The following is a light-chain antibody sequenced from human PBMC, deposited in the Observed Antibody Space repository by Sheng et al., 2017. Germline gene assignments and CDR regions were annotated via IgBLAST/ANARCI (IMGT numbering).Light chain of an antibody. V-gene: IGKV1-39*01. Sequence: DIQMTQSPSSLSASVGDRVTITCRASQSITTYLNWYHQKPGKAPKLLIYAASSLQSGVPSRFSGSGSGTDFTLTISSLQPEDFATYYCQLSSSPFTFGGGTNGRRSN. J-gene: IGKJ4*01. CDR2: AAS. CDR3: QLSSSPFT. CDR1: QSITTY.